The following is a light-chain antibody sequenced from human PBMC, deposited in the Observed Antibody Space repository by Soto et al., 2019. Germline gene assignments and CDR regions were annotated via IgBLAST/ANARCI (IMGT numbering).Light chain of an antibody. J-gene: IGLJ2*01. Sequence: SYELTQPPSVSVAPGQTARITCGGSNIGSKSVHWYQQKAGQAPVLVVYDDSDRPSGIPERFSGSNSGNTATLTISRVEAGHEADYYCQVWDSSSDPHAVFGGGTQLTLL. CDR3: QVWDSSSDPHAV. CDR2: DDS. CDR1: NIGSKS. V-gene: IGLV3-21*02.